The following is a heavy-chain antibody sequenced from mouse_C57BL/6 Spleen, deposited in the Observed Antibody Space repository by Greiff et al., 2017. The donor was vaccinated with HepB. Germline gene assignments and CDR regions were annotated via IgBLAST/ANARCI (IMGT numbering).Heavy chain of an antibody. J-gene: IGHJ4*01. Sequence: LVESGAELARPGASVKMSCKASGYTFTSYTMHWVKQRPGQGLEWIGYINPSSGYTKYNQKFKDKATLTADKSSSTAYMQLSSLTSEDSAVYYCATQGDYAMDYWGQGTSVTVSS. V-gene: IGHV1-4*01. CDR3: ATQGDYAMDY. CDR2: INPSSGYT. CDR1: GYTFTSYT.